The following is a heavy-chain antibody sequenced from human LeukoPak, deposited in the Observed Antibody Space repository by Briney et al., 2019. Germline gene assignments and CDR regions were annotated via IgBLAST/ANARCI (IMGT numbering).Heavy chain of an antibody. CDR2: IIGSGGGT. D-gene: IGHD3-16*01. J-gene: IGHJ6*02. CDR3: ARSYDYIWGGDGMDV. V-gene: IGHV3-23*01. CDR1: GFTFTNHA. Sequence: GGSLRLSCAASGFTFTNHAMTWVRQAPGKGLEWVSTIIGSGGGTYYADSVKGRFTISRDNSKNTLYLQINSLRAEDTAVYFCARSYDYIWGGDGMDVWGQGATVTVSS.